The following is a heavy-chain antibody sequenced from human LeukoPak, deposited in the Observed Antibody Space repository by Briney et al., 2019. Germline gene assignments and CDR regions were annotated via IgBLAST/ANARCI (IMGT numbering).Heavy chain of an antibody. CDR2: ISSSGSTI. CDR3: ARDGVGTSLAGGNFDY. V-gene: IGHV3-48*03. D-gene: IGHD3-16*01. J-gene: IGHJ4*02. CDR1: GFTFSSYE. Sequence: PGGSLRLSCAASGFTFSSYEMNWVRQAPGKGLEWVSYISSSGSTIYYADSVKGRFTISRDNAKNSLYLQMNSLRAEDTAVYYCARDGVGTSLAGGNFDYWGQGTLVTVSS.